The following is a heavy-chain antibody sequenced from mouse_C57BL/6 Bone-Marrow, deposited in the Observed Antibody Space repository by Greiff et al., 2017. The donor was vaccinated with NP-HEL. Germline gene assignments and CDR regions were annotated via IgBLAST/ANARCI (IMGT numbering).Heavy chain of an antibody. D-gene: IGHD1-1*01. CDR1: GFSLTSYA. J-gene: IGHJ2*01. CDR3: ASQSYYYGSSLYYFDY. CDR2: IWTGGGT. V-gene: IGHV2-9-1*01. Sequence: VKLMESGPGLVAPSQSLSITCTVSGFSLTSYAISWVRQPPGKGLEWLGVIWTGGGTNYNSALKSRLSISKDNSKSQVFLKMNSLQTDDTARYYCASQSYYYGSSLYYFDYWGQGTTLTVSS.